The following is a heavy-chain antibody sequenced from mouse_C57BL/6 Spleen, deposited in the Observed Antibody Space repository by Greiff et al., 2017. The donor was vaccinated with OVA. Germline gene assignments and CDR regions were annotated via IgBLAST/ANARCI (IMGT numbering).Heavy chain of an antibody. CDR3: ARPSNYPAWFAY. V-gene: IGHV1-78*01. J-gene: IGHJ3*01. D-gene: IGHD2-5*01. CDR1: GYTFTDHT. Sequence: VQLQQSDAELVKPGASVKISCKVSGYTFTDHTIHWMKQRPDQGLEWIGYIYPRDGSTKYNEKFKGKATLPADKSSSTAYMQLNSLTSEDSAVYFCARPSNYPAWFAYWGQGTLVTVSA. CDR2: IYPRDGST.